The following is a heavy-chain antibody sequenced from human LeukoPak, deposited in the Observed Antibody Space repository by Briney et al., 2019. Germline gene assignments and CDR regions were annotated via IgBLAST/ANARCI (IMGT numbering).Heavy chain of an antibody. CDR1: GGSISSYY. CDR2: IYTSGST. V-gene: IGHV4-4*07. CDR3: AREDYDFWSGYSGGAFDI. J-gene: IGHJ3*02. D-gene: IGHD3-3*01. Sequence: SETLSLTCTVSGGSISSYYWSWIRQPAGKGLEWIGRIYTSGSTNYNPSLKSRVTMSVDTSKNQFSLKLSSVTAADTAVYYCAREDYDFWSGYSGGAFDIWGQGTMVTVSS.